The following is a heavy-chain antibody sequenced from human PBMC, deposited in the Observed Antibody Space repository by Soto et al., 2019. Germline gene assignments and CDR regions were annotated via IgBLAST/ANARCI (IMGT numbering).Heavy chain of an antibody. D-gene: IGHD2-2*01. Sequence: RGESLKISCTGVGYSFTSYWIGWVRQMPGKGLEWMGIIYPGDSDTRYSPSFQGQVTISADKSITTAYLQWSSLKASDTAMYYCARGYCTTTICDPWFDPWGQGTLVTVFS. CDR3: ARGYCTTTICDPWFDP. CDR2: IYPGDSDT. CDR1: GYSFTSYW. V-gene: IGHV5-51*01. J-gene: IGHJ5*02.